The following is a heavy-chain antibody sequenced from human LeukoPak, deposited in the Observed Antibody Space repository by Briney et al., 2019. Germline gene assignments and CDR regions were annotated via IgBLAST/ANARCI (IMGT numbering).Heavy chain of an antibody. D-gene: IGHD3-3*02. CDR2: IRKDGSDK. J-gene: IGHJ4*02. CDR1: RLTFSRYG. CDR3: SKDSIWALDY. Sequence: GGSLRLSCGESRLTFSRYGMHWVRQAPGKGLEWVAYIRKDGSDKYYADSVKGRFTISRDSSKNTVYLQMNSLRAEDTAVHYRSKDSIWALDYWGQGTLVSVSS. V-gene: IGHV3-30*02.